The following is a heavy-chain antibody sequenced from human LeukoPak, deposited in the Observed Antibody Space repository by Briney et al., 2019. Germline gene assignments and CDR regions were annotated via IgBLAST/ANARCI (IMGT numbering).Heavy chain of an antibody. D-gene: IGHD6-13*01. CDR1: GFTFSSYA. CDR2: ISYDGSNK. Sequence: TGGSLRLSCAASGFTFSSYAMHWVRQAPGKGLEWVAVISYDGSNKYYADSVKGRFTISRDNSKNTLYLQMNSLRAEDTAVYYCAREYRGPTRYSSRPFDYWGQGTLVTVSS. CDR3: AREYRGPTRYSSRPFDY. J-gene: IGHJ4*02. V-gene: IGHV3-30-3*01.